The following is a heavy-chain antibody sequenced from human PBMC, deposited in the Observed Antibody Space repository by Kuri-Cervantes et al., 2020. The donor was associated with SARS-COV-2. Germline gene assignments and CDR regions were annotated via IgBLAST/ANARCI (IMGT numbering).Heavy chain of an antibody. D-gene: IGHD2-2*02. J-gene: IGHJ6*02. Sequence: GESLKISCAASGFTFSSYAMSWVRQAPGKGLEWVSAISGSGGSTYYADSVKGRFTISRDNSKNTLYLQMNSLRAEDTAVYYCARGGAIVVVPAAILTHYGMDVWGQGTTVTVSS. V-gene: IGHV3-23*01. CDR2: ISGSGGST. CDR3: ARGGAIVVVPAAILTHYGMDV. CDR1: GFTFSSYA.